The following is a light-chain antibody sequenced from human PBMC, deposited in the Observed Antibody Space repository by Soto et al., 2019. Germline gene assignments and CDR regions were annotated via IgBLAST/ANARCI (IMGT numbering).Light chain of an antibody. CDR3: QQSYTTPT. CDR1: QSVISY. CDR2: ITS. J-gene: IGKJ4*01. Sequence: DIQMTQSPSSLSASVGDRVTITCRASQSVISYVNWYQQKPGKAPKLLIYITSSLQSGVPSRFSGTGSCTDFTLTITSLQPEYFATYYRQQSYTTPTFGGGTKVEI. V-gene: IGKV1-39*01.